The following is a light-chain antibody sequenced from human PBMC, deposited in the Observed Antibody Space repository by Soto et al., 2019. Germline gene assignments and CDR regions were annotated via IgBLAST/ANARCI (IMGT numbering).Light chain of an antibody. CDR3: QQYNSYPWT. J-gene: IGKJ1*01. CDR2: DAS. CDR1: QGISSW. Sequence: DIQMTQSPSSLSTSVGDRVTITCRASQGISSWLAWYQQKPGKAPKLLIYDASSLESGVQSRFSGSGSGTEFTLTISSLQPDDFATYYCQQYNSYPWTFGQGTKVDI. V-gene: IGKV1-5*01.